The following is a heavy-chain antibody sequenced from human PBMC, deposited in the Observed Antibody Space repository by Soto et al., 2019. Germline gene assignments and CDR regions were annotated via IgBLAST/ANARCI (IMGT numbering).Heavy chain of an antibody. CDR2: IYYSGST. Sequence: TSETLSLTCTVSGGSISSYYWSWIRQPPGKGLEWIGYIYYSGSTNYNPSLKSRVTISVDTSKNQFSLKLSSVTAADTAVYYCARHNPLGSSSSSYPGAGPTDYYYYMDVCGKCTTVTVSS. V-gene: IGHV4-59*08. CDR1: GGSISSYY. J-gene: IGHJ6*03. CDR3: ARHNPLGSSSSSYPGAGPTDYYYYMDV. D-gene: IGHD6-13*01.